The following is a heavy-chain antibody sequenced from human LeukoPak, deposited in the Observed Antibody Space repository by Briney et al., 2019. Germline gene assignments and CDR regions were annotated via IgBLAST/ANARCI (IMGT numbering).Heavy chain of an antibody. CDR3: ARHSGHSSWYYGLDV. J-gene: IGHJ6*02. CDR2: IIPIDDST. D-gene: IGHD6-13*01. CDR1: GGTFSNHA. Sequence: SVKVSCKASGGTFSNHAFSWVRQAPGQGLEWIGGIIPIDDSTNYVQKFQDRVMITADEATNIIYMELGSLKSEDTAEYYCARHSGHSSWYYGLDVWGQGTTVIVSS. V-gene: IGHV1-69*13.